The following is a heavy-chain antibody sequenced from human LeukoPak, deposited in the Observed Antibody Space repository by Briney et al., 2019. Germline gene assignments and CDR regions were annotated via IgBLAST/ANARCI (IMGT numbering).Heavy chain of an antibody. V-gene: IGHV4-59*01. CDR3: VRGESYWYY. CDR1: GVSMSSYY. D-gene: IGHD1-26*01. CDR2: IYYTGRT. Sequence: KASETLSLTCTVSGVSMSSYYWSWIRQPPGKGLEWIGYIYYTGRTNYNPSLKSRVTISLDTSKNQFSLKLSSVTAADTALYYCVRGESYWYYWGHGTLVTVSS. J-gene: IGHJ4*01.